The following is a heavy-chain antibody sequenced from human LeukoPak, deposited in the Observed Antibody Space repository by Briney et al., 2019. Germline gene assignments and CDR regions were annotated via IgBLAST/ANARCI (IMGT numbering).Heavy chain of an antibody. CDR1: GFTFSSYG. D-gene: IGHD3-16*01. V-gene: IGHV3-30*02. CDR3: AKGGYDYALSASHLDY. J-gene: IGHJ4*02. Sequence: PGGSLRLSCAASGFTFSSYGMHWVRQAPGKGLEWVAFIRYDGSNSYYADSVKGRFTISRDNSKNTLYLQMNSLRAEDTAVYYCAKGGYDYALSASHLDYWGQGTLVTVSS. CDR2: IRYDGSNS.